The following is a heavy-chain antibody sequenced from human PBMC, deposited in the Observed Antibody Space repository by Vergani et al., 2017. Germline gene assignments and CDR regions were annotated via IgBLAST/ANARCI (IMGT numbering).Heavy chain of an antibody. CDR1: GGSIRSTFYY. Sequence: QLQLQESDPGLVNPSETLSLTCTVSGGSIRSTFYYWGCVRQPPGKGLEWIGTIYYIGLNYYNPSLKSRVTISVDTSKNQFSLKLNSVTAADTAVYYCARHKEQLVPGNYYYYYYMDVWGKGTTVTVSS. CDR3: ARHKEQLVPGNYYYYYYMDV. D-gene: IGHD6-13*01. J-gene: IGHJ6*03. CDR2: IYYIGLN. V-gene: IGHV4-39*01.